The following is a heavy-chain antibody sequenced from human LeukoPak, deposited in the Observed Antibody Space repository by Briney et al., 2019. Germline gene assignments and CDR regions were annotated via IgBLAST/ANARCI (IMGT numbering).Heavy chain of an antibody. Sequence: PGGSLRLPCAALGFTFSSYGMSWVGQAPGKGLEWVSAISGSGGSTYYADSVKGRFTIPRDNAKTSLNLKRTSLRAEDPAFNYCAREAQYYGSGSYYLYYYYYMDVWGKGTMVTVSS. J-gene: IGHJ6*03. CDR3: AREAQYYGSGSYYLYYYYYMDV. CDR1: GFTFSSYG. D-gene: IGHD3-10*01. CDR2: ISGSGGST. V-gene: IGHV3-23*01.